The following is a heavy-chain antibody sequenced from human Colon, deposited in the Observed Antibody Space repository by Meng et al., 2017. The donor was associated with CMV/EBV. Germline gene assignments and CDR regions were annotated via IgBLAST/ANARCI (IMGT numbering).Heavy chain of an antibody. CDR3: AGFWGSDY. D-gene: IGHD7-27*01. J-gene: IGHJ4*02. CDR2: ISFDGSEH. CDR1: GFGFHEFA. V-gene: IGHV3-30*04. Sequence: GESLKISCVASGFGFHEFAMNWVRLTPDKALEWVAKISFDGSEHYYTPPVEGRFTVSRDNSEKTLYLQMTSLRPENTGIYFCAGFWGSDYWGQGTQVTVSS.